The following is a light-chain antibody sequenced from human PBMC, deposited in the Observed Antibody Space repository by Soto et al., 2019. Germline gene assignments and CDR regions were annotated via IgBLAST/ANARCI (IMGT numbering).Light chain of an antibody. CDR2: KAS. CDR3: QHYNSNPWT. J-gene: IGKJ1*01. Sequence: DIQMTQSPSTLSASVGDRVTITCRASQSISSWLAWYQQKPGKAPKVLIYKASRLESGVPSRFSGSGSGTEFTLTISSLQPDDFATYYCQHYNSNPWTFGQGTEVEIK. V-gene: IGKV1-5*03. CDR1: QSISSW.